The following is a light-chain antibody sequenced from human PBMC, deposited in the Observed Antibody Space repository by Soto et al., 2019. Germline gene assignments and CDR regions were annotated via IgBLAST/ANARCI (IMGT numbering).Light chain of an antibody. Sequence: QLVLTQPPSASGTPGQRVTISCSGSSSNMGTNTVNWYQQLPRAAPKLLIYSDNQRPSGVPDRFSCSKSGTSASLAITGLQSEDEADYYCAAWDGSLNHILFGGGTKLTVL. CDR2: SDN. J-gene: IGLJ2*01. CDR1: SSNMGTNT. CDR3: AAWDGSLNHIL. V-gene: IGLV1-44*01.